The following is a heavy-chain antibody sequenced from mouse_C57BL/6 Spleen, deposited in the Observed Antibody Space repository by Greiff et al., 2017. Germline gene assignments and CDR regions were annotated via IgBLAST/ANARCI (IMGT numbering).Heavy chain of an antibody. J-gene: IGHJ2*01. CDR1: GYTFTSYW. CDR2: IHPNSGST. CDR3: ARAIITKVGEVEV. D-gene: IGHD1-1*01. V-gene: IGHV1-64*01. Sequence: QVQLQQPGAELVKPGASVKLSCKASGYTFTSYWMHWVKQRPGQGLEWIGMIHPNSGSTNYNEKFKSKATLTVDKSSSTAYMQLSRLTSADSAVFYYARAIITKVGEVEVWGQGTTLTVSS.